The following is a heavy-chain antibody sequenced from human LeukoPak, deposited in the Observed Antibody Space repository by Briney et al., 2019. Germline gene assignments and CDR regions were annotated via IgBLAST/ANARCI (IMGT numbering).Heavy chain of an antibody. Sequence: PGGSLRLSCAASGFNFRKYVMTWVRQAPGKGLEWVSGINNHDGNTHYSDSVKGRFTISRDNSKNTLYLQMNSLRAEDTAVYYCARRAGAYSHPYDYWGQGTLVTVSS. J-gene: IGHJ4*02. V-gene: IGHV3-23*01. CDR2: INNHDGNT. CDR1: GFNFRKYV. D-gene: IGHD4/OR15-4a*01. CDR3: ARRAGAYSHPYDY.